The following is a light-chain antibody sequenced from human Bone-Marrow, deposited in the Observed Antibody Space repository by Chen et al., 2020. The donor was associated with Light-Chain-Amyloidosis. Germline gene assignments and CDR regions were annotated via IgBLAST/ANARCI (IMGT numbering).Light chain of an antibody. J-gene: IGKJ2*01. CDR1: QSILYSSNNMNY. CDR2: WAS. V-gene: IGKV4-1*01. CDR3: QQYYDTPYT. Sequence: DIVMTQSPASLAVSLGERATINCKSSQSILYSSNNMNYLAWYQKKPGQHAKLLIYWASPRDSEVPLRFGGSGSGTDFTLTISSLQAEDVATYNCQQYYDTPYTVGHGTELEI.